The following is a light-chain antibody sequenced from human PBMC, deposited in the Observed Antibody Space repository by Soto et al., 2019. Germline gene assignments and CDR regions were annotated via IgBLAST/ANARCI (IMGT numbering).Light chain of an antibody. CDR3: QQSYSTPWT. CDR1: QSISGW. Sequence: DIQMTQSPSALSASVGDRVTITCRASQSISGWLAWFQQKPGKAPKLLIYDASSLESGVPSRFSGSGSGTEFTLTITSLQPDDFATYYCQQSYSTPWTFGQGTKVDI. J-gene: IGKJ1*01. CDR2: DAS. V-gene: IGKV1-5*01.